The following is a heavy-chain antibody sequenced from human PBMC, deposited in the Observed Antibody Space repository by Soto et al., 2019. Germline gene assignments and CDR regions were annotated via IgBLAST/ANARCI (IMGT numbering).Heavy chain of an antibody. J-gene: IGHJ4*02. V-gene: IGHV4-39*01. CDR1: GDSMRGYHFY. CDR3: AYGSSSAWIDY. D-gene: IGHD6-25*01. CDR2: AYFSGGNT. Sequence: PSETLSLTCSVSGDSMRGYHFYWGWIRQAPGKGLEWIGSAYFSGGNTYYSPSLKSRVSISVDTSKNEFSLRLTSLTAADTAVYFCAYGSSSAWIDYWGQGTLVTVSS.